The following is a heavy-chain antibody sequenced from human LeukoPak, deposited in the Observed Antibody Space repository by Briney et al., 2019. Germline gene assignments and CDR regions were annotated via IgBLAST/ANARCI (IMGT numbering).Heavy chain of an antibody. CDR2: ISGSGGST. V-gene: IGHV3-23*01. CDR1: GFTFSSYG. D-gene: IGHD4-17*01. CDR3: AKPNDCGKTVYYFDY. Sequence: GGSLRLSCAASGFTFSSYGMSWVRQAPGKGLEWVAAISGSGGSTYYADSVKGRFTISRDNSKNPLYLQMNSLRAEDTAVYYCAKPNDCGKTVYYFDYWGQGTLVTVSS. J-gene: IGHJ4*02.